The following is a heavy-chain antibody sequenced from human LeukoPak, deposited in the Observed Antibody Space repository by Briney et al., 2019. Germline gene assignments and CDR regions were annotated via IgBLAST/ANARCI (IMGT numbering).Heavy chain of an antibody. CDR2: ISGSGGST. CDR3: AKARGYSSSWYRGGYYFDY. Sequence: GGSLRLSCAASGFTFSSYAMSWVRQAPGKGLEWVSAISGSGGSTYYADSVKGRFTISRDNSKSTLYLQMNSLRAEDTAVYYCAKARGYSSSWYRGGYYFDYWGQGTLVTVSS. CDR1: GFTFSSYA. V-gene: IGHV3-23*01. D-gene: IGHD6-13*01. J-gene: IGHJ4*02.